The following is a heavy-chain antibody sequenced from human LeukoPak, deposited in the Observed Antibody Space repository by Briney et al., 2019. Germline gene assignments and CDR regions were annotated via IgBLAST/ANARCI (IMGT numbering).Heavy chain of an antibody. CDR3: EWSGYNSSSWYYFDY. CDR2: ISYDGSNK. CDR1: GFTFSSYA. Sequence: GRSLRLSCAASGFTFSSYAMHWVRQAPGKGLEWVAVISYDGSNKYYADSVKGRFTISRDNSKNTLYLQMNSLRAEDTAVYYCEWSGYNSSSWYYFDYWGQGTLVTVSS. D-gene: IGHD6-13*01. J-gene: IGHJ4*02. V-gene: IGHV3-30-3*01.